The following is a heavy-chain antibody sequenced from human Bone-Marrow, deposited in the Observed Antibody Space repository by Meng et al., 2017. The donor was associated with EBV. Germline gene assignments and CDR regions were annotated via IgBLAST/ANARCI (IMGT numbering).Heavy chain of an antibody. Sequence: IRLTGAGLQLVKPPQPSSLACTFSGFAPSTSGVCVGWIRQPPGQALEWLALIDWDDDKRYSPSLKSRLPITKDTSKNLVVLTMTNMDTVDTATYYCAHSEWPPSFDPWGQGALVTVSS. CDR3: AHSEWPPSFDP. D-gene: IGHD3-3*01. J-gene: IGHJ5*02. CDR2: IDWDDDK. CDR1: GFAPSTSGVC. V-gene: IGHV2-5*02.